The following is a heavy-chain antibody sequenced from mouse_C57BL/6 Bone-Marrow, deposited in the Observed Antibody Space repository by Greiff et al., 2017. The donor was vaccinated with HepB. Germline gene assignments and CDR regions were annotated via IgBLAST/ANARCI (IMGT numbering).Heavy chain of an antibody. Sequence: EVKLVESGGGLVKPGGSLKLSCAASGFTFSSYAMSWVRQTPEKRLEWVATIGDGGSYTYYPDNVKGRFTISRDNAKNNLYLQMSHLKSEDTAMYWCARDGGGLGYYAMDYWGQGTSVTVSS. CDR2: IGDGGSYT. J-gene: IGHJ4*01. CDR3: ARDGGGLGYYAMDY. CDR1: GFTFSSYA. V-gene: IGHV5-4*01.